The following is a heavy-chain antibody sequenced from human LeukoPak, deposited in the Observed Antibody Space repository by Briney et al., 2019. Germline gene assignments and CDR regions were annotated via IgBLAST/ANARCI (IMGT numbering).Heavy chain of an antibody. D-gene: IGHD3-22*01. CDR2: IYHSEST. CDR1: GASISSYY. Sequence: SETLSLTCTVSGASISSYYWSWIRQPPGKGLEWIGYIYHSESTRYNASLKSRVTMSVDTSKNQFSLKLMSVTAADTAVYYCASLYDSSGNVWFDPWGQGTLVTVSS. J-gene: IGHJ5*02. CDR3: ASLYDSSGNVWFDP. V-gene: IGHV4-59*01.